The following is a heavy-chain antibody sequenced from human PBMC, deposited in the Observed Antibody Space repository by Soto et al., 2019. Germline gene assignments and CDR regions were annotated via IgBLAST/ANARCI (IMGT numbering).Heavy chain of an antibody. CDR1: GGSISSSNW. D-gene: IGHD2-2*01. Sequence: TLSLTCAVSGGSISSSNWWSWVRQPPGKGLEWIGEIYHSGSTNYNPSLKSRVTISVDKSKNQFSLKLSSVTAADTAVYYCARGVVPAARGHWFDPWGQGTLVTVSS. V-gene: IGHV4-4*02. CDR2: IYHSGST. CDR3: ARGVVPAARGHWFDP. J-gene: IGHJ5*02.